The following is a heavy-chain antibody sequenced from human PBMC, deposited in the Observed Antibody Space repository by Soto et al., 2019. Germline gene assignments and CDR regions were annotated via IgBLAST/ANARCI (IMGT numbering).Heavy chain of an antibody. CDR1: GGSISSHSYY. D-gene: IGHD1-26*01. V-gene: IGHV4-39*01. CDR2: IYYSGST. Sequence: QLQLQESGPGLVKPSETLSLTCTVSGGSISSHSYYWAWIRQPPGKGLEWIGTIYYSGSTYYNPSLKSRVTISVDTAKNKFSRKVSSVTVADTAVYYCARNELYSGGSSFYAFDIWVQGTMVTVSS. J-gene: IGHJ3*02. CDR3: ARNELYSGGSSFYAFDI.